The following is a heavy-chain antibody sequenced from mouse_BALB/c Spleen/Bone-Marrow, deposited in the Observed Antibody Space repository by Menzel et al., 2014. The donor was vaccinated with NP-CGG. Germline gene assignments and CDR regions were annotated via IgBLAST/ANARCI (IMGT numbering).Heavy chain of an antibody. CDR3: AREKVYYGISWFAY. D-gene: IGHD2-1*01. V-gene: IGHV1-61*01. Sequence: VQLQQSGTEVMRPGASVKLSCKASGYSFTTYWMNWVKQRPGQGLEWIGMIHPSDSETRLNQKFKDKATLTVDKSSSTAYMQLNSPTSEDSAVYYCAREKVYYGISWFAYWGQGTLVTVPA. CDR2: IHPSDSET. CDR1: GYSFTTYW. J-gene: IGHJ3*01.